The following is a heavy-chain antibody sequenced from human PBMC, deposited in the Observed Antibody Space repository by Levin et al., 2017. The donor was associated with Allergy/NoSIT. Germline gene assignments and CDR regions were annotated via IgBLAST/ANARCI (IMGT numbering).Heavy chain of an antibody. CDR2: IWYDGNHK. CDR1: GFPFSQYA. J-gene: IGHJ4*02. D-gene: IGHD6-19*01. CDR3: ARVVTGWFDFAY. Sequence: GGSLRLSCATSGFPFSQYAIHWVRQAPGKGLEWVAVIWYDGNHKYYADSVEGRFTISRDNPKNTVYLQMSDLRAEDTAVYYCARVVTGWFDFAYWGQGTLVTVSS. V-gene: IGHV3-33*01.